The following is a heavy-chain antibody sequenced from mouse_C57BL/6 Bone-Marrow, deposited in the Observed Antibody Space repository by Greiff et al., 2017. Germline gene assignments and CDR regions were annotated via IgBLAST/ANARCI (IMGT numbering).Heavy chain of an antibody. CDR2: ISSGGDYI. Sequence: EVHLVESGEGLVKPGGSLKLSCAASGFTFSSYAMSWVRQTPEKRLEWVAYISSGGDYIYYADTVKGRFTISRDNARNTLYLQMSSLKSEDTAMYYCTRDINYGAMDYWGQGTSVTVSS. V-gene: IGHV5-9-1*02. CDR3: TRDINYGAMDY. CDR1: GFTFSSYA. D-gene: IGHD1-1*01. J-gene: IGHJ4*01.